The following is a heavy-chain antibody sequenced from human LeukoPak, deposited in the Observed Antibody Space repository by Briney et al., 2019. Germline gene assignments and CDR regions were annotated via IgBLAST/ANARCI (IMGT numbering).Heavy chain of an antibody. D-gene: IGHD2-2*01. CDR1: GGSISSHY. J-gene: IGHJ4*02. Sequence: SETLSLTCTVSGGSISSHYWSWIRQPPGKGLEWIGYIYYTGSSNNNPSLKSRVTISVDMSKNQFSLKLSSVTAADTAVYYCARVLASSPLHFDYWGQGTLVTVSS. CDR3: ARVLASSPLHFDY. CDR2: IYYTGSS. V-gene: IGHV4-59*11.